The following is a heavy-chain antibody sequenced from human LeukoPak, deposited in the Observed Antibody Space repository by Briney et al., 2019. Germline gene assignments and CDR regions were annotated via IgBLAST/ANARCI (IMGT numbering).Heavy chain of an antibody. CDR1: GFTFSSYA. CDR3: AKDGYRGIAVALIYFDY. Sequence: PGGSLRLSFAASGFTFSSYAMSWVRQAPGKGLEWVSAISGSGGSTYYADSVKGRFTISRDNSKNTLYLQMNSLRAEDTAVYYCAKDGYRGIAVALIYFDYWGQGTLVTVSS. V-gene: IGHV3-23*01. D-gene: IGHD6-19*01. CDR2: ISGSGGST. J-gene: IGHJ4*02.